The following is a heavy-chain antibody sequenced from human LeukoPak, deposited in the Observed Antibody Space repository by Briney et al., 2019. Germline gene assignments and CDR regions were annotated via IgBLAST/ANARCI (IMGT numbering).Heavy chain of an antibody. CDR2: IHSDGSTT. Sequence: GGSLRLSCGVSGITLSKYWMHWVPHAPGKGLVCVSRIHSDGSTTDYADCVKGRFTITRDSAKNTLYLEMNSLRVEDRAVYYCTRDANHYGGMDVWGQGTTVTVSS. CDR1: GITLSKYW. J-gene: IGHJ6*02. CDR3: TRDANHYGGMDV. V-gene: IGHV3-74*01.